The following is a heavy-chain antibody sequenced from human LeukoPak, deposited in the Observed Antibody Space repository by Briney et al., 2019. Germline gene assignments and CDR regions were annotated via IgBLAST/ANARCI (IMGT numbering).Heavy chain of an antibody. CDR1: GYSFTSYW. CDR3: ARLSSCGGDCYYGSQHYFDY. Sequence: GESLKISCKGSGYSFTSYWIGWVRQMPGKGLEWMGIIYPGDSDTRYSPSFQGQVTISADKSISTAYLQWSSLKASDTAMYYCARLSSCGGDCYYGSQHYFDYWGQGTLVTVSS. D-gene: IGHD2-21*02. V-gene: IGHV5-51*01. CDR2: IYPGDSDT. J-gene: IGHJ4*02.